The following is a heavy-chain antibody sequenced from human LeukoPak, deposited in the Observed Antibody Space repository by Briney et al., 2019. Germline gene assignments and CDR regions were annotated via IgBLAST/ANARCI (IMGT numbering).Heavy chain of an antibody. CDR1: GVSISSYY. CDR2: IYYSGSA. CDR3: ARLSSIAAAVVMGGFDY. D-gene: IGHD6-13*01. Sequence: SSETLSLTCTVSGVSISSYYWSWIGQPPGKGLDWIGYIYYSGSANFNPSLKSRVTISVDTSQNQYSLKMSSVPAADTPVYYCARLSSIAAAVVMGGFDYWGQGTLVTVSS. J-gene: IGHJ4*02. V-gene: IGHV4-59*01.